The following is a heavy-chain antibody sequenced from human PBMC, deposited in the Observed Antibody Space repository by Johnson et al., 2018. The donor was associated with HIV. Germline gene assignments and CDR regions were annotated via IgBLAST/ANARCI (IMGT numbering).Heavy chain of an antibody. CDR3: ARVGVSGYDLAAFDI. J-gene: IGHJ3*02. D-gene: IGHD5-12*01. CDR2: ISFDENNK. Sequence: QVQLVESGGGLVKPGGSLRLSCAASGFTFSSYGMHWVRQAPGKGLEWVAVISFDENNKVYADSVKGRFTISRDNSKNTLFLHMNSLRTEDTAIYYCARVGVSGYDLAAFDIWGQGTMVTVSS. CDR1: GFTFSSYG. V-gene: IGHV3-30*03.